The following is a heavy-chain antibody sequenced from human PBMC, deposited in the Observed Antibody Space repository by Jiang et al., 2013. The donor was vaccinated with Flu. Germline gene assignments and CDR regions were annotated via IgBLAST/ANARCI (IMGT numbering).Heavy chain of an antibody. CDR3: ARDIYYDSSGCDI. J-gene: IGHJ3*02. V-gene: IGHV1-3*01. CDR2: INAGNGNT. Sequence: LEWMGWINAGNGNTKYSQKFQGRVTITRDTSASTAYMELSSLRSEDTAVYYCARDIYYDSSGCDIWGQGTMVTVSS. D-gene: IGHD3-22*01.